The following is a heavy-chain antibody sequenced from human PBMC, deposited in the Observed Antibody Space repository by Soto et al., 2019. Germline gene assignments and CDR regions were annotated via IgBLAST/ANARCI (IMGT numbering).Heavy chain of an antibody. CDR3: ARVEYGSGSYYYYYGMDV. J-gene: IGHJ6*02. CDR2: IYHSGST. CDR1: GGSISSSNW. V-gene: IGHV4-4*02. Sequence: SETLSLTCAVSGGSISSSNWWSWVRQPPGKGLEWIGEIYHSGSTNYKPSLKSRVTISVDKSKNEFSLKLSTVTAADTAVYYCARVEYGSGSYYYYYGMDVWGQGTTVTVSS. D-gene: IGHD3-10*01.